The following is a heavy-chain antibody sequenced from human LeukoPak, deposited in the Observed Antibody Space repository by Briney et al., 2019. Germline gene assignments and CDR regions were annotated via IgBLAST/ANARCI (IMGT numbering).Heavy chain of an antibody. CDR2: IYHSGST. CDR1: GYSISSGYY. Sequence: SETLSLTCTVSGYSISSGYYWGWIRQPPGKGREWIGSIYHSGSTYYNPSLKSRVTISGDTSKNQFSLKLSSVTAADTAVYYCARVRDGSGSYYKTHTYYYMDVWGKGTTVTVSS. CDR3: ARVRDGSGSYYKTHTYYYMDV. V-gene: IGHV4-38-2*02. D-gene: IGHD3-10*01. J-gene: IGHJ6*03.